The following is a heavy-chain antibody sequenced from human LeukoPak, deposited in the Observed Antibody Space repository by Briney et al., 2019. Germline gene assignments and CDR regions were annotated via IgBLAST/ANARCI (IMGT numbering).Heavy chain of an antibody. D-gene: IGHD4-17*01. CDR1: GFTFSSYS. Sequence: GGSLRLSCAASGFTFSSYSMNWVRQAPGKGLEWVSYISSSSSTIYYADSVKGRFTISRDNAKNSLYLQMNSLRAEDTAVYYCAVMVDYGDGDYFDYWGQGTLVTVSP. V-gene: IGHV3-48*04. CDR2: ISSSSSTI. CDR3: AVMVDYGDGDYFDY. J-gene: IGHJ4*02.